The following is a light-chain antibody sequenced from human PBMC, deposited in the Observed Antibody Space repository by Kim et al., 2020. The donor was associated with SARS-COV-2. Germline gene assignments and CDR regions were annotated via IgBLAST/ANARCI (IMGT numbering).Light chain of an antibody. CDR3: QHYSSWPLT. V-gene: IGKV3-11*01. CDR2: DAS. J-gene: IGKJ4*01. Sequence: LSPGERATLSCRASQSVSSHLAWYQQKPGQAPRLLIYDASSRATGIPARFSGSGSGTDFTLTISSLEPEDFAVYYCQHYSSWPLTFGGGTKVDIK. CDR1: QSVSSH.